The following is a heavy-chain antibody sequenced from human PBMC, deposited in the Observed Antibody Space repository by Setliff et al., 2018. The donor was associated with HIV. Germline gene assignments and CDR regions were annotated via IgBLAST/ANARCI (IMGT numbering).Heavy chain of an antibody. CDR1: GDSINSHY. Sequence: KTSETLSLTCIVSGDSINSHYWSWIRQPPGKGLEWIGSIYYTGTTNYNPSLKSRVTISLYTSKNRFSLKLSSVTAADTAVYYCARGGDGYYNNWGRGILVTVSS. CDR3: ARGGDGYYNN. V-gene: IGHV4-59*11. D-gene: IGHD3-16*01. CDR2: IYYTGTT. J-gene: IGHJ4*02.